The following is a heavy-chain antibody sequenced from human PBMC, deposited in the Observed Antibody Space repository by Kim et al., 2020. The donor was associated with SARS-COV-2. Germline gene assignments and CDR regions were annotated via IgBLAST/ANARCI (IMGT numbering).Heavy chain of an antibody. D-gene: IGHD2-2*01. CDR3: AKDKFSYCSSTSCYLAY. V-gene: IGHV3-30*18. CDR1: GFTFSSYG. J-gene: IGHJ4*02. Sequence: GRSLRLSCAASGFTFSSYGMHWVRQAPGNGLEWVAVISYDGSNKYYADSVQGRFTISRDNSTNTLYLQMNILRAEDTAVYYCAKDKFSYCSSTSCYLAYWGQGTLVTVSS. CDR2: ISYDGSNK.